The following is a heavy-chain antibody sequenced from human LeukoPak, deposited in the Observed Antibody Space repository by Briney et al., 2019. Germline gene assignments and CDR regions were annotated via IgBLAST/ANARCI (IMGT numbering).Heavy chain of an antibody. CDR1: GFTFSSYW. Sequence: GGSLRLSCAASGFTFSSYWMSWVRQAPGKGLEWVSYISSSTNNIYYADSVKGRFTISRDNAKNSLYLQMNSLRAEDTAVYYCARDAVGIYRIIDYWGQGTLVTVSS. D-gene: IGHD6-13*01. V-gene: IGHV3-48*04. J-gene: IGHJ4*02. CDR2: ISSSTNNI. CDR3: ARDAVGIYRIIDY.